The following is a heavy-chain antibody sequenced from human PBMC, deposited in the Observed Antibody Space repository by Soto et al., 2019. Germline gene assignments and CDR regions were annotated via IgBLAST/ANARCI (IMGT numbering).Heavy chain of an antibody. CDR3: ARPLLAVAGHDAFDI. Sequence: PGESLKISCKGSGYSFTSYWIGWVRQMPGKGLEWMGIIYPGDSDTRYSPSFQGQVTISADKSISTAYLQWSSLKASDTAMYYCARPLLAVAGHDAFDIWGQGTMVTVSS. CDR2: IYPGDSDT. CDR1: GYSFTSYW. D-gene: IGHD6-19*01. V-gene: IGHV5-51*01. J-gene: IGHJ3*02.